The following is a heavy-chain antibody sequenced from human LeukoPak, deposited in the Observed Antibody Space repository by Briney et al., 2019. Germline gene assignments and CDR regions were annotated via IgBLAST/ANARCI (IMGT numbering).Heavy chain of an antibody. CDR1: GGSISNYY. D-gene: IGHD3-10*01. V-gene: IGHV4-59*08. Sequence: SETLSLTCTVSGGSISNYYWSWIRQSPGKGLEWIGYIYYTGNTNYNPSLESRVIISVDTSKNQFSLKLSSVTAADTAVYYCARGTWFGELLLDWGQGTLVTVSS. CDR3: ARGTWFGELLLD. CDR2: IYYTGNT. J-gene: IGHJ4*02.